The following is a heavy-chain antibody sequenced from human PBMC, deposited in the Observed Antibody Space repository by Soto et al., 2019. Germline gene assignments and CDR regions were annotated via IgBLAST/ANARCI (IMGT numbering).Heavy chain of an antibody. CDR2: IYYSGST. D-gene: IGHD4-17*01. CDR3: ARERHDYGEGWFDP. V-gene: IGHV4-30-4*01. J-gene: IGHJ5*02. Sequence: ASETLSLTCTVSGGSISSGDYYWSWIRQPPGKGLEWIGYIYYSGSTYYNPSLKSRVTISVDTSKNQFSLKLSSVTAADTAVYYCARERHDYGEGWFDPWGQGTLVTVSS. CDR1: GGSISSGDYY.